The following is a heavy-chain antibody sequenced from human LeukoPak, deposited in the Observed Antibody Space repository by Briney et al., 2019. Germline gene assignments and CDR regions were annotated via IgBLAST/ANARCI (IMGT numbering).Heavy chain of an antibody. Sequence: GGSLRLSCAASGFTFSSYSMNWVRQAPGKGLEWVAVISYDGSNKYYADSAKGRFTISRDNSKNTLYLQMNSLRAEDTAVYYCAKDTYYYGSSLDYWGQGTLVTVSS. D-gene: IGHD3-10*01. V-gene: IGHV3-30*18. CDR2: ISYDGSNK. CDR1: GFTFSSYS. CDR3: AKDTYYYGSSLDY. J-gene: IGHJ4*02.